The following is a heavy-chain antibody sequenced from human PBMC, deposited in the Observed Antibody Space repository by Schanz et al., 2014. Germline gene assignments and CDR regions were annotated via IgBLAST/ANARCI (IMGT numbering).Heavy chain of an antibody. D-gene: IGHD3-10*01. Sequence: EVQLVESGGGLVKPGGSLRLSCAASGFSFSTYGMTWVRQAPGKGLEWVSSLTGSGGGTYYADSVRGRFAISRDNSNNTVFLQMNSLRAEDTAVYYCAKDQGSYGSGSYSYFDYWGQGTLATVSS. V-gene: IGHV3-23*04. CDR1: GFSFSTYG. CDR3: AKDQGSYGSGSYSYFDY. J-gene: IGHJ4*02. CDR2: LTGSGGGT.